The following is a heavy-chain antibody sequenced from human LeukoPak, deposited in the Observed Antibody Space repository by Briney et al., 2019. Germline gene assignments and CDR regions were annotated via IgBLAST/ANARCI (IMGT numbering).Heavy chain of an antibody. CDR1: GFSFDSYA. J-gene: IGHJ6*02. Sequence: PGGSLRLSCTASGFSFDSYAMGWVRQAPGRGLEWISSITSGSTTLYYGDSVRGRSTVSRDNAKNSLYLQMNSLRAEDTAVYYCASHIKVLLWFGVPYGMDVWGQGTTVTVSS. D-gene: IGHD3-10*01. CDR2: ITSGSTTL. V-gene: IGHV3-48*04. CDR3: ASHIKVLLWFGVPYGMDV.